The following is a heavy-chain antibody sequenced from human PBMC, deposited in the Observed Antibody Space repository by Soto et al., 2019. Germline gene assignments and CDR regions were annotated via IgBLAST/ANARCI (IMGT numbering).Heavy chain of an antibody. CDR1: GGSISSGGYY. Sequence: SETLSLTCTVSGGSISSGGYYWSWIRQHPGKGLEWIGYIYYSGSTYYNPSLESRVTISVDTSKNQFSLKLSSVTAADTAVYCCARQGYYYYGMDVWGQGTTVTVSS. V-gene: IGHV4-31*03. J-gene: IGHJ6*02. CDR3: ARQGYYYYGMDV. CDR2: IYYSGST.